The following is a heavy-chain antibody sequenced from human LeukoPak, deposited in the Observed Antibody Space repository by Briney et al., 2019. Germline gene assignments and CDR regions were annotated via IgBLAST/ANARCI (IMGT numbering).Heavy chain of an antibody. J-gene: IGHJ4*02. Sequence: GGSLRLSCAASGFTFSDYYMSWIRQAPGKGLEWVSYISSSGSTIYYADSVKGRFTISRDNAKNSLYLQMNSLRAEDTAVYYRARVRRPILRYFDWLSTTEEDYWGQGTLVTVSS. V-gene: IGHV3-11*01. CDR3: ARVRRPILRYFDWLSTTEEDY. CDR2: ISSSGSTI. D-gene: IGHD3-9*01. CDR1: GFTFSDYY.